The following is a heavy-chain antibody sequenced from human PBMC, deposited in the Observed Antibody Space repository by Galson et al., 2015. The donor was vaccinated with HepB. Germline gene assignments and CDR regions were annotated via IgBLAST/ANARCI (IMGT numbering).Heavy chain of an antibody. Sequence: SVKVSCKASGYTFTSYGISWVRQAPGQGLEWMGWISAYNGNTNYAQKLQGRVTMTTDTSTSTAYMELRSLRSDDTAVYYCARDLILYLHQKDIVVVPAATQYYYYYGMDVWGQGTTVTVSS. CDR1: GYTFTSYG. CDR2: ISAYNGNT. J-gene: IGHJ6*02. CDR3: ARDLILYLHQKDIVVVPAATQYYYYYGMDV. D-gene: IGHD2-2*01. V-gene: IGHV1-18*01.